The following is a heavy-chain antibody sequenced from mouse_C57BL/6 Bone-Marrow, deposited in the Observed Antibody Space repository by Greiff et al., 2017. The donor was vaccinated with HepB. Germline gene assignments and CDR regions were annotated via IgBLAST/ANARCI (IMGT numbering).Heavy chain of an antibody. D-gene: IGHD2-2*01. CDR1: GYTFTSYW. Sequence: QVQLQQPGAELVKPGASVKMSCKASGYTFTSYWITWVKQRPGQGLEWIGDIYPGSGSTNYNEKFKSKATMTVDTSSSTAYMQLSSLTSEDSAVYYGARGWLRRRTWFAYWGQGTLVTVSA. CDR3: ARGWLRRRTWFAY. CDR2: IYPGSGST. V-gene: IGHV1-55*01. J-gene: IGHJ3*01.